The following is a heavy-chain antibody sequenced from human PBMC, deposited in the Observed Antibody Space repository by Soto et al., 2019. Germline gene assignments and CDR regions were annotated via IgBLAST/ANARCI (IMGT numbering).Heavy chain of an antibody. J-gene: IGHJ4*02. CDR1: GFTFSSYD. CDR2: IGTAGDT. CDR3: TRGAAGFDY. D-gene: IGHD6-13*01. V-gene: IGHV3-13*01. Sequence: PGGSVRLSCAASGFTFSSYDFHWVRQATGKGLEWVSGIGTAGDTYYAGSVKGRFTISRENAKNFLYLQMNSLRAGDTAVYYCTRGAAGFDYWGQGTLVTVSS.